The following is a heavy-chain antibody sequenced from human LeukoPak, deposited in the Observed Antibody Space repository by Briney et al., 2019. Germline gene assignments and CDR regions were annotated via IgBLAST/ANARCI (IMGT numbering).Heavy chain of an antibody. J-gene: IGHJ6*02. CDR1: GFTFSRYW. Sequence: GGSLRLSCAASGFTFSRYWMSWVGQAPGKGRDGVANIKQDGSEKYYVDSVKGRFTISRDNAKNSLYLQMNSLRAEDTAVYYCARVTYYYYYGMDVWGQGTTVTVSS. CDR2: IKQDGSEK. CDR3: ARVTYYYYYGMDV. V-gene: IGHV3-7*01.